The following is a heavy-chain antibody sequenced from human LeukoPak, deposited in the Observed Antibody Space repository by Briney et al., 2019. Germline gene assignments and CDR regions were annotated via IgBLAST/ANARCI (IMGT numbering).Heavy chain of an antibody. J-gene: IGHJ4*02. D-gene: IGHD3-3*01. Sequence: PSETLSLTCTVSGGSISPYFWSWMRQPPGKGLEWIGYIYYRGSTNYNPSLKSRVTISLDTSKDQFSLKLSSVTAADTAVYYCAREGVVKGYFDYWGQGTLVTVSS. V-gene: IGHV4-59*01. CDR1: GGSISPYF. CDR3: AREGVVKGYFDY. CDR2: IYYRGST.